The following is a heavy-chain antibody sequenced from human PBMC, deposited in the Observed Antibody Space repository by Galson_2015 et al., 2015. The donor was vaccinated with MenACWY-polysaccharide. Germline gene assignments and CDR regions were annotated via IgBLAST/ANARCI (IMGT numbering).Heavy chain of an antibody. CDR3: VKAHETSGWNRGPGY. V-gene: IGHV3-23*01. CDR1: GFTFSAYT. CDR2: ISIDGRNT. J-gene: IGHJ4*02. Sequence: SLRLSYAASGFTFSAYTMSWIRQAPGKGLEWVTVISIDGRNTYYADPVKGRFTISRDNSKNTLFLQMNGLTAEDTAVYYCVKAHETSGWNRGPGYWGQGTLVTVSS. D-gene: IGHD6-19*01.